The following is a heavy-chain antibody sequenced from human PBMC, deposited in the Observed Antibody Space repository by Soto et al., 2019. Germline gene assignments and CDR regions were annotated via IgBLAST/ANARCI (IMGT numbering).Heavy chain of an antibody. Sequence: QVQLQESGPGLVKPSETLSLTCTVSGGSISSYYWSWIRQPPGKGLEWIGCIYYSGSTNYNPSLKSRVTISVDTSKNQFSLNLRSVTAADTAVYYCARGRWLQVIYFDYWGQGTLVTVSS. D-gene: IGHD5-12*01. CDR3: ARGRWLQVIYFDY. J-gene: IGHJ4*02. V-gene: IGHV4-59*01. CDR2: IYYSGST. CDR1: GGSISSYY.